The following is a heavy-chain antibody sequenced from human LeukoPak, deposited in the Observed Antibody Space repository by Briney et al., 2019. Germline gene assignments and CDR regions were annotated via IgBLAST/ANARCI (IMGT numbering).Heavy chain of an antibody. CDR3: ARTPSYDILTGYPDY. Sequence: GESLKISCKGSGYSFTSYWIGWVRQMPGKGREWMGIIYPGDSDTRYSPSFQGQVTISADKSISTAYLQWSSLKASDTAMYYCARTPSYDILTGYPDYWGQGTWSPSPQ. D-gene: IGHD3-9*01. J-gene: IGHJ4*02. CDR1: GYSFTSYW. CDR2: IYPGDSDT. V-gene: IGHV5-51*01.